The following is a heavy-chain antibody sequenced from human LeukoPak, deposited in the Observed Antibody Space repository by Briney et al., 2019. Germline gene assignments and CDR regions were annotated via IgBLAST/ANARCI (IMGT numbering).Heavy chain of an antibody. CDR2: IKQDGSEK. V-gene: IGHV3-7*01. Sequence: PGGSLRLSCAASGFTFSSYWMSWVCQAPGKGLEWVANIKQDGSEKYYVDSVKGRFTISRDNAKNSLYLQMNSLRAEDTAVYYCARSGAYLGYGMDVWGQGTTVTVSS. J-gene: IGHJ6*02. CDR1: GFTFSSYW. CDR3: ARSGAYLGYGMDV. D-gene: IGHD1-26*01.